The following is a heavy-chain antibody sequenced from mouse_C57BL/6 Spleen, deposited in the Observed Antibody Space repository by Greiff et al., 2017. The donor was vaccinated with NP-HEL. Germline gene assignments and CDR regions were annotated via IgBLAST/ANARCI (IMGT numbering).Heavy chain of an antibody. CDR1: GFTFSSYA. V-gene: IGHV5-9-1*02. Sequence: EVMLVESGEGLVKPGGSLKLSCAASGFTFSSYAMSWVRQTPEKRLEWVAYISSGGDYINYADTVKGRFTISRDNARNTLYLQMSSLKSEDTAMYYCTRDLLYVRGFAYGGQGTLVTVSA. CDR3: TRDLLYVRGFAY. J-gene: IGHJ3*01. CDR2: ISSGGDYI. D-gene: IGHD2-14*01.